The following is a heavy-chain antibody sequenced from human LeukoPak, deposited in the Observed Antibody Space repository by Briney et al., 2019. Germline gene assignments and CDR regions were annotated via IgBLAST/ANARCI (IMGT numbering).Heavy chain of an antibody. V-gene: IGHV4-61*05. CDR3: AREAGYYYDSSGYYSEPFFDY. J-gene: IGHJ4*02. CDR2: IYYSGST. Sequence: PSETLSMTCTVSGGSILSSSYYWGWIRQPPGKGLEWIGYIYYSGSTNYNPSLKSRVTISVVTSKHEFYLKLSSVTASDTAVYYCAREAGYYYDSSGYYSEPFFDYWGQGTLVTDSS. CDR1: GGSILSSSYY. D-gene: IGHD3-22*01.